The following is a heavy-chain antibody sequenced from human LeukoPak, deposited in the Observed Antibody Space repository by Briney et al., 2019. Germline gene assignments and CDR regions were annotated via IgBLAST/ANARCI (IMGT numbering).Heavy chain of an antibody. CDR1: GYTFTSYG. J-gene: IGHJ4*02. Sequence: ASVKVSCKASGYTFTSYGISWVRQAPGQGLEWMGWISAYNGNTNYAQKLQSRVTMTTDTSTCTAYMELRSLRSDDTAVYYCAREWRGYSYGYVGMVDHWGQGTLVTVSS. CDR3: AREWRGYSYGYVGMVDH. D-gene: IGHD5-18*01. V-gene: IGHV1-18*01. CDR2: ISAYNGNT.